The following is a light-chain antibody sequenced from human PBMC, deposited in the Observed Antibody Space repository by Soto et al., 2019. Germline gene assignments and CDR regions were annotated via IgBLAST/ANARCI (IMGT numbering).Light chain of an antibody. CDR2: GAS. V-gene: IGKV3-20*01. CDR1: QSVSSY. CDR3: QQYGSSGT. J-gene: IGKJ1*01. Sequence: EIVLTQSPTGMRLSLGERPTLYCRASQSVSSYLAWYQQKPGQAPRLLIYGASNRATGIPDRFSGSGSGTDFTLTISRLEPEDFAVYYCQQYGSSGTFGQGTKVEIK.